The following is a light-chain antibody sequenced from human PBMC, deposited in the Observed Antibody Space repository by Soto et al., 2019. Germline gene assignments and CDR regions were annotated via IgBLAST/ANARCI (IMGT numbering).Light chain of an antibody. CDR3: SSYAGSSVV. J-gene: IGLJ2*01. CDR2: EVS. V-gene: IGLV2-8*01. CDR1: SSDVGGSNY. Sequence: QSVLTQPPSASGSPGQSVTISCTGTSSDVGGSNYVSWYQHHPGKAPKLMIYEVSKWPSGVPDRFSGSKSGNTASLTVSGLQAEDEADYYCSSYAGSSVVFGGGTQLTVL.